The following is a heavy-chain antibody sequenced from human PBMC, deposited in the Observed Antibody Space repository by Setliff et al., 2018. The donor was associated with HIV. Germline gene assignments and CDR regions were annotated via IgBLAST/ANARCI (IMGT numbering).Heavy chain of an antibody. CDR2: MHTSGNT. CDR1: GDSISGYY. D-gene: IGHD5-18*01. Sequence: SETLSLTCTSSGDSISGYYRSWIRQPAGKGLEWIGRMHTSGNTNYNPSLKSRVTMSVDTSKNQFSLRLSSVTAADTAVYYCARDQKGYSYGYFDSWGQGTLVTVSS. J-gene: IGHJ4*02. CDR3: ARDQKGYSYGYFDS. V-gene: IGHV4-4*07.